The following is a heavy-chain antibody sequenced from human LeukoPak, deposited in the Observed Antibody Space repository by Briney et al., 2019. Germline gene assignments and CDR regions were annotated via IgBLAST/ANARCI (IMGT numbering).Heavy chain of an antibody. CDR2: INPSGGST. CDR3: ARGYGYYDNSGPDY. V-gene: IGHV1-46*01. CDR1: GYTLTTYY. Sequence: ASVKVSCKASGYTLTTYYVHWVRQAPGQGLEWMGIINPSGGSTNYAQRFQGRVTITRDTSTSTVYMELSSLRSEDTAVYYCARGYGYYDNSGPDYWGQGTLVTVSS. D-gene: IGHD3-22*01. J-gene: IGHJ4*02.